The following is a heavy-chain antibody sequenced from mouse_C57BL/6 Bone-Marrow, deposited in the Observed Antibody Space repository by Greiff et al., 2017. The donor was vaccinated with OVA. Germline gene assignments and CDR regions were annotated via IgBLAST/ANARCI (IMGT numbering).Heavy chain of an antibody. Sequence: EVKLVESGGGLVKPGGSLKLSCAASGFTFSDYGMHWVRQAPEKGLEWVAYISSGSSTIYYADTVKGRFTISRDNAKNTLFLQMTSLRSEDTAMYYCARDYTRYFDVWGTGTTVTVSS. D-gene: IGHD2-4*01. CDR1: GFTFSDYG. CDR3: ARDYTRYFDV. V-gene: IGHV5-17*01. J-gene: IGHJ1*03. CDR2: ISSGSSTI.